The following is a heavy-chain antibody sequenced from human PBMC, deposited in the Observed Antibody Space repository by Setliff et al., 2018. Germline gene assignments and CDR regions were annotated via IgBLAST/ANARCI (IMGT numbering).Heavy chain of an antibody. V-gene: IGHV1-69*05. CDR2: IIPILGTT. J-gene: IGHJ4*01. CDR1: GGFSTHA. D-gene: IGHD6-19*01. CDR3: ASALIRRVAVAGKSQFDY. Sequence: SVKVSCKASGGFSTHAISWVRQVPGQGLEWMGGIIPILGTTDYAQNFQGRVTITTDESTSSAYWEMSNLRSEDTAVYYCASALIRRVAVAGKSQFDYWGQGTLVTVSS.